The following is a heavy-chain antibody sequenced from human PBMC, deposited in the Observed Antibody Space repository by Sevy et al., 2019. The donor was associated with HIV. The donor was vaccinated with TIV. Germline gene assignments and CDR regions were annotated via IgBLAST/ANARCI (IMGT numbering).Heavy chain of an antibody. V-gene: IGHV4-39*01. Sequence: SETLSLSCTVSVSSGSISASNSYWGWIRQPPGKGLEWIGSVHYRGSTYYHPTLKSRVTISIHTSRNLFSLELKSATAADTAFYFCARHDGVNPEYFDSWGRGILVTVSS. CDR3: ARHDGVNPEYFDS. D-gene: IGHD4-17*01. CDR1: VSSGSISASNSY. CDR2: VHYRGST. J-gene: IGHJ4*02.